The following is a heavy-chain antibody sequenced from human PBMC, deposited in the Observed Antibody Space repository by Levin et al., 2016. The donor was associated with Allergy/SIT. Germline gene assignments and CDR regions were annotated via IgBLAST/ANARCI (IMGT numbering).Heavy chain of an antibody. CDR1: GDSISSISHY. Sequence: SETLSLTCIVSGDSISSISHYWGWIRQPPGKGLEWIGNIYDTGSTFYNPSLESRVTMSVDTSRNQFSLKLSSVTAADTAVYYCARDRGGRGYGYSNQLYYYYGMDVWGQGTTVTVSS. D-gene: IGHD5-12*01. CDR3: ARDRGGRGYGYSNQLYYYYGMDV. J-gene: IGHJ6*02. V-gene: IGHV4-39*07. CDR2: IYDTGST.